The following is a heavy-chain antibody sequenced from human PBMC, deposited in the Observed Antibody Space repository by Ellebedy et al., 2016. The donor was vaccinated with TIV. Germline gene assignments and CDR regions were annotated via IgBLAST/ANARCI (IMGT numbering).Heavy chain of an antibody. D-gene: IGHD3-22*01. J-gene: IGHJ4*02. CDR2: INPNSGGT. CDR3: ARSRMYQKNYYDSSGSFDY. Sequence: ASVKVSXXASGYTFTGYYMHWVRQAPGQGFEWMGWINPNSGGTNYAQKFQGRVTMTRDTSISTAYMELSRLRSDDTAVYYCARSRMYQKNYYDSSGSFDYWGQGTLVTVSS. CDR1: GYTFTGYY. V-gene: IGHV1-2*02.